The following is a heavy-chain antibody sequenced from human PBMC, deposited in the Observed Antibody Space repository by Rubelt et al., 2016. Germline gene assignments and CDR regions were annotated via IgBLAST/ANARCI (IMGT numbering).Heavy chain of an antibody. Sequence: QVQLQQWGAGLLKPSETLSLTCAVYGGSFSGYYWSWIRQPPGKGLAWIGEINHSGSTNYNPSLKRRVTRSVDTSKNQFSLKLSSVTAADTAVYYCARGRRGSSSWLGRDYYGMDVWGQGTTVTVSS. V-gene: IGHV4-34*01. CDR1: GGSFSGYY. D-gene: IGHD6-13*01. CDR2: INHSGST. CDR3: ARGRRGSSSWLGRDYYGMDV. J-gene: IGHJ6*02.